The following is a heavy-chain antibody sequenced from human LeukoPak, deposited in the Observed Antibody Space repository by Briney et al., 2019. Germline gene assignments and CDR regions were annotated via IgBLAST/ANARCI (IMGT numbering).Heavy chain of an antibody. D-gene: IGHD3-10*01. V-gene: IGHV1-2*02. CDR3: ARGGDFYGSGPRDY. J-gene: IGHJ4*02. CDR2: SNPNNGGT. Sequence: ASVKVSCKTSGYTFTDFYIHWVRQAPGQGLEWMGWSNPNNGGTNFAQKFQGRVTMTRDTSISTAYMELSGLRSDDTAVYYCARGGDFYGSGPRDYWGQGTLVTVSS. CDR1: GYTFTDFY.